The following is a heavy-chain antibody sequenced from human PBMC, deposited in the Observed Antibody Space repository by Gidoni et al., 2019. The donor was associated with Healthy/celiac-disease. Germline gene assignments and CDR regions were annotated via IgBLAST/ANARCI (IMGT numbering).Heavy chain of an antibody. CDR2: INHSGST. D-gene: IGHD3-10*01. Sequence: QVQLQQWGAGLLKPSETLSLTCAVYGGSFSGYYWSWIRQPPGKGLEWIGEINHSGSTNYNPSLKSRVTISVDTSKNQFSLKLSSVTAADTAVYYCARAPPGDYYGSGSYKWFDPWGQGTLVTVSS. CDR3: ARAPPGDYYGSGSYKWFDP. J-gene: IGHJ5*02. V-gene: IGHV4-34*01. CDR1: GGSFSGYY.